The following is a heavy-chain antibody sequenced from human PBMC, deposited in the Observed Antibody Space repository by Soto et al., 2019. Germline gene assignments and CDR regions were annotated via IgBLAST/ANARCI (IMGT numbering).Heavy chain of an antibody. CDR2: ISASGDTT. Sequence: GGSLRLSCASSGFTFSSYSMNWVRQAPGKGLEWVSYISASGDTTYYVDSVKGRFTISRDNAKNSLYLQMNSLRAEDTAVYYCAREPYYDILTGLDYWGQGTLVTVSS. V-gene: IGHV3-48*04. CDR1: GFTFSSYS. J-gene: IGHJ4*02. D-gene: IGHD3-9*01. CDR3: AREPYYDILTGLDY.